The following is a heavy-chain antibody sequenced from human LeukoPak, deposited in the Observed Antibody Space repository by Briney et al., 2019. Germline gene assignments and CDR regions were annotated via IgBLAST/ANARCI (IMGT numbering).Heavy chain of an antibody. Sequence: GGSLRLSCAASGFTFSSYWMSWVRQAPGKGLEWVANIKQDGSEEYYVDSVKGRFTISRDNAKNSLYLQMNSLRAEDTAVYYCARDKTTRLLFLNYYYGIDVWGQGTTVTVSS. V-gene: IGHV3-7*01. CDR2: IKQDGSEE. J-gene: IGHJ6*02. CDR1: GFTFSSYW. CDR3: ARDKTTRLLFLNYYYGIDV. D-gene: IGHD2-21*02.